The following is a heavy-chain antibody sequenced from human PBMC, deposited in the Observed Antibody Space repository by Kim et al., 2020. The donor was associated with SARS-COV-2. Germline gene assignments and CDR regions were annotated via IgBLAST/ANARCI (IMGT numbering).Heavy chain of an antibody. J-gene: IGHJ6*02. CDR2: IDPSDSYT. D-gene: IGHD3-3*01. V-gene: IGHV5-10-1*01. CDR3: ARRGVVSQYYYYGMDV. Sequence: GESLKISCKGSGYSFTSYWISWVRQMPGKGLEWMGRIDPSDSYTNYSPSFQGHVTISADKSISTAYLQWSSLKASDTAMYYCARRGVVSQYYYYGMDVWGQGTTVTVSS. CDR1: GYSFTSYW.